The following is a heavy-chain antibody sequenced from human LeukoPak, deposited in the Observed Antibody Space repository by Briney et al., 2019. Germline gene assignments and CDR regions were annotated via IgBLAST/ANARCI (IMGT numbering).Heavy chain of an antibody. CDR1: GFTFSSYG. Sequence: GRSLRLSCAASGFTFSSYGMHWVRQAPGKGLEWVAVIWYDGSNKYYADSVKGRFTISRDNSKNTLYQQMNSLRAEDTAVYYCAKDSWSRGDDAFDIWGQGTMVTVSS. V-gene: IGHV3-33*06. CDR2: IWYDGSNK. J-gene: IGHJ3*02. D-gene: IGHD1-1*01. CDR3: AKDSWSRGDDAFDI.